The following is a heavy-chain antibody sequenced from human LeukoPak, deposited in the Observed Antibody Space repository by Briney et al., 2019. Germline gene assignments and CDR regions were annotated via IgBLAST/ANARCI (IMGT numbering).Heavy chain of an antibody. J-gene: IGHJ5*02. D-gene: IGHD2-2*01. CDR1: GGSISSSSYY. CDR3: ASRKYQLRNWFDP. V-gene: IGHV4-39*07. Sequence: SETLSLTCTVSGGSISSSSYYWGWIRQPPGKGLEWIGSIYYSGSTYYNPSLKSRVTISVDTSKNQFSLKLSSVTAAGTAVYYCASRKYQLRNWFDPWGQGTLVTVSS. CDR2: IYYSGST.